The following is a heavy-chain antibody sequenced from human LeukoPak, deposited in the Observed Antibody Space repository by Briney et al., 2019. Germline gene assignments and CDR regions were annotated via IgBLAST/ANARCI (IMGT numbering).Heavy chain of an antibody. V-gene: IGHV3-21*01. D-gene: IGHD6-6*01. Sequence: PGGPLSPSCAASGFTFSSYRMNWVRQAPGKGLDWVSSISSSSSYIYYADSVKGRFTISRDNAKNSLYLQMNSLRAEDTAVYYCARDIIAARPGNWFDPWGQGTLVTVSS. CDR2: ISSSSSYI. J-gene: IGHJ5*02. CDR3: ARDIIAARPGNWFDP. CDR1: GFTFSSYR.